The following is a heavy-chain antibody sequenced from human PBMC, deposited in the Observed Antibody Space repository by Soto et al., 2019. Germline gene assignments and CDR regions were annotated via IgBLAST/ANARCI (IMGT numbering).Heavy chain of an antibody. CDR3: AGLSYDSRGGEFQH. J-gene: IGHJ1*01. CDR1: GGTFSSYA. CDR2: IIPIFGTA. V-gene: IGHV1-69*06. Sequence: QVQLVQSGAEVKKPGSSVKVSCKASGGTFSSYAISWVRQATGQGLEWMGGIIPIFGTANYAQKFQGRVTMTAEKCTSTAYVELSSMTSEETGVYCCAGLSYDSRGGEFQHWGQGTLVTVSS. D-gene: IGHD3-22*01.